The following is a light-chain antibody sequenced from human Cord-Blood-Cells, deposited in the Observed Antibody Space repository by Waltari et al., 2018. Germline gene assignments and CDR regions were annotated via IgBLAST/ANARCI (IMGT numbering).Light chain of an antibody. CDR3: SSYTSSSTPYV. V-gene: IGLV2-14*01. Sequence: QSALTQPASVSGSPGQSITISCTGTSSDVGGYNYVSWYQQHPGKAPNLMIYDVSKPPSGVSNRVSGSKSGNTASLTISGLQAEDEADYYCSSYTSSSTPYVFGTGTKVTVL. J-gene: IGLJ1*01. CDR1: SSDVGGYNY. CDR2: DVS.